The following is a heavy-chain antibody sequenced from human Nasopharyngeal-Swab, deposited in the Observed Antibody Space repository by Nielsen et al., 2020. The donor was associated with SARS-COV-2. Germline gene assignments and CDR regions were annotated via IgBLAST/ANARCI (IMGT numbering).Heavy chain of an antibody. V-gene: IGHV3-30*04. J-gene: IGHJ6*02. CDR2: ISYDGSNK. CDR1: RCTFTRRTFA. Sequence: GGSLRLSCAVSRCTFTRRTFAMHWVRQTPDKGLEWVSTISYDGSNKYYGDSVKGRFTISRDSSRNTLYLQMNNLRPEDTAIYYCARDSGQELVAYYFGMDVWGQGTTVIVSS. D-gene: IGHD6-13*01. CDR3: ARDSGQELVAYYFGMDV.